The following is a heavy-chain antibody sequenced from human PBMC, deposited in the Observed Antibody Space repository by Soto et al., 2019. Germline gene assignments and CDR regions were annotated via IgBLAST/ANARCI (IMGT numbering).Heavy chain of an antibody. CDR2: ITDSGTGT. Sequence: EVHQLESGGGLVQPGESLRLSCGASGFTFSSCVMSWVRQAPGKGLEWVSCITDSGTGTYYADSVKGRFTISRDNSKNTMYLQMNNLRAEDTGVYYCAKGLINGRWYAADWGQGTLVTVSS. CDR1: GFTFSSCV. CDR3: AKGLINGRWYAAD. V-gene: IGHV3-23*01. J-gene: IGHJ4*02. D-gene: IGHD6-13*01.